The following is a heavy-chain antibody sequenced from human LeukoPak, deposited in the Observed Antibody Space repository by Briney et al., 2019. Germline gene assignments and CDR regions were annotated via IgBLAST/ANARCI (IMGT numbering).Heavy chain of an antibody. CDR3: ARDSYDYVWGSYRYFDY. CDR2: IYYSVST. CDR1: GGSISSGSYS. V-gene: IGHV4-31*03. Sequence: PSQTLSLTSTVTGGSISSGSYSWSWIRQHPGKGLEWIGYIYYSVSTYYNPSLKSRVTISVDTSKNQFSLKLSSVTAADTAVYYCARDSYDYVWGSYRYFDYWGQGTLVTVSS. D-gene: IGHD3-16*02. J-gene: IGHJ4*02.